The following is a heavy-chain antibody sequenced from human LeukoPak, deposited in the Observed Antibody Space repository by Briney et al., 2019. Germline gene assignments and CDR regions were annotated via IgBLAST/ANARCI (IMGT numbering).Heavy chain of an antibody. CDR3: ARDPAPYSSSWYVNWFDP. V-gene: IGHV3-48*03. J-gene: IGHJ5*02. CDR1: GFTYSSYE. CDR2: ISSSGSTI. D-gene: IGHD6-13*01. Sequence: GGSLRLSCAASGFTYSSYEMNWVRQAPGKGLEWVSYISSSGSTIYYEDSVKGRFTISRDNAKNSLYLQMNSLRAEDTAVYYCARDPAPYSSSWYVNWFDPWGQGTLVTVSS.